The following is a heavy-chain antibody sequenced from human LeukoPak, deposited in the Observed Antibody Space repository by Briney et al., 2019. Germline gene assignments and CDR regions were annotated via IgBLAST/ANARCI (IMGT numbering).Heavy chain of an antibody. D-gene: IGHD1-20*01. Sequence: PGGSLRLSCAASGFTFSSYTVNWVRQAPGKGLEWVSLISSSSSYIFYADSVKGRFTISRDNAKKSLYLQMNSLRAEDTAVYYCARPLSGTTDFDYWGQGTLVTVSS. J-gene: IGHJ4*02. CDR3: ARPLSGTTDFDY. V-gene: IGHV3-21*01. CDR1: GFTFSSYT. CDR2: ISSSSSYI.